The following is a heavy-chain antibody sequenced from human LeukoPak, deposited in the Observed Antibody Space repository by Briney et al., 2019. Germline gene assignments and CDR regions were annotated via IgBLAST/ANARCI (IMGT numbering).Heavy chain of an antibody. Sequence: TGGSLRLSCAASGFTFSTSIMHWVRQAPGKGLEWVAVISYDRNNKYYADSVKGRFTISRDNSKSTLYVQMNSLRAEDTAVYYCAKEVTAAGGNFEYWGQGTLVTVSS. CDR2: ISYDRNNK. CDR3: AKEVTAAGGNFEY. J-gene: IGHJ4*02. V-gene: IGHV3-30*18. D-gene: IGHD6-13*01. CDR1: GFTFSTSI.